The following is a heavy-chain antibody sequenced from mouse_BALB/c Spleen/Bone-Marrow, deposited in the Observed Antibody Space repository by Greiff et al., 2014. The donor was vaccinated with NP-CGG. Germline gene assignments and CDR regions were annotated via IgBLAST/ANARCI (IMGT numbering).Heavy chain of an antibody. CDR3: ASYYYGRYFDV. CDR1: GFNIKDTY. V-gene: IGHV14-3*02. Sequence: LVESGAELVKPGASVKLSCTASGFNIKDTYMHWVKQRPEQGLEWIGRIDPANGNTKYDPKFQGKATTTADTSSNTAYLQLSGLTSEDTAVYYCASYYYGRYFDVWGAGTTVTVSS. J-gene: IGHJ1*01. CDR2: IDPANGNT. D-gene: IGHD1-1*01.